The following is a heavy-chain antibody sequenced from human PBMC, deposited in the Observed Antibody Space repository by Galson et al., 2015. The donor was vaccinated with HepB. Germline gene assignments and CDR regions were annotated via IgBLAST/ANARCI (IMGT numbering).Heavy chain of an antibody. CDR3: ARLRWEPTTYYYYGMDV. J-gene: IGHJ6*02. D-gene: IGHD1-26*01. V-gene: IGHV5-10-1*01. CDR1: GYSFTSYW. CDR2: IDPSDSYT. Sequence: QSGAEVKKPGESLRISCKGSGYSFTSYWISWVRQMPGKGLEWMGRIDPSDSYTNYSPSFQGHVTISADKSISTAYLQWSSLKASDTAMYYCARLRWEPTTYYYYGMDVWGQGTTVTVSS.